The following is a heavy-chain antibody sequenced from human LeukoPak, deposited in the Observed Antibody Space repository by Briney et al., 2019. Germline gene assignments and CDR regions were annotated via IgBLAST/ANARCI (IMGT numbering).Heavy chain of an antibody. Sequence: PGGSLRLSCAASGFTFSSYAMSWVRQAPGKGLEWVSAISGSGGSTYYADSVKGRFTISRDNSKNTLYLQMNSLRAKDTAVYYCAKDPSSGWYFWFDPWGQGALVTVSS. CDR3: AKDPSSGWYFWFDP. V-gene: IGHV3-23*01. CDR2: ISGSGGST. CDR1: GFTFSSYA. D-gene: IGHD6-19*01. J-gene: IGHJ5*02.